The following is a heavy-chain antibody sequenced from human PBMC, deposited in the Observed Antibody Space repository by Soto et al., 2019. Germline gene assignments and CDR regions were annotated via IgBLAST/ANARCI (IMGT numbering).Heavy chain of an antibody. J-gene: IGHJ6*03. CDR2: INPNSGGT. D-gene: IGHD3-3*01. Sequence: ASVKVSCKASGYTFTGYYMHWVRQAPGQGLEWMGWINPNSGGTNYAQKFQGWVTMTRDTSISTAYMELSRLRSDDTAVYYCARDGTGGYYTDNYYYYMDVWGKGTTVTVSS. CDR3: ARDGTGGYYTDNYYYYMDV. CDR1: GYTFTGYY. V-gene: IGHV1-2*04.